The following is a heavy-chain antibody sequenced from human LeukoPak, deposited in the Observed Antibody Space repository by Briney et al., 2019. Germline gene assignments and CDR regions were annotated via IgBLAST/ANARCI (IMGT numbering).Heavy chain of an antibody. D-gene: IGHD1-26*01. CDR2: IYYSGST. V-gene: IGHV4-39*01. J-gene: IGHJ4*02. CDR3: ARGGSYSYYFDY. Sequence: SETLSLTCTVSGGSISSSSYYWGWIRQPPGKGLEWIGSIYYSGSTYYNPSLKSRVPISVDTSKNQFSLKLSSVTAADTAVYYCARGGSYSYYFDYWGQGTLVTVSS. CDR1: GGSISSSSYY.